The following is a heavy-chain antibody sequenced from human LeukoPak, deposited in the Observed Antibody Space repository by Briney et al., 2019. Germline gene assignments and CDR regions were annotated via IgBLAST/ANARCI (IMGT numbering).Heavy chain of an antibody. J-gene: IGHJ4*02. D-gene: IGHD3-3*01. CDR3: AKASGEPDD. V-gene: IGHV3-30*02. Sequence: PGGSLRLSCAASGFTFSSYGMHWVRQAPGKGLEWVAFIRYDGSNKYYADSVKGRFTISRDNSKNTLYLQTNSLRAEDTAVYYCAKASGEPDDWGQGTLVTVSS. CDR2: IRYDGSNK. CDR1: GFTFSSYG.